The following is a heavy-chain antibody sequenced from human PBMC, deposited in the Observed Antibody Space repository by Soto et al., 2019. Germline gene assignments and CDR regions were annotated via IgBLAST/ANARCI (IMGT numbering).Heavy chain of an antibody. Sequence: ASVKVSCKASGYTFTSYGISWVRQAPGQGLEWMGWISAYNGNTNYAQKLQGGVTMTTDTSTSTAYMELRSLRSDDTAVYYCARPYSSSWSHDSSAGFDIWGQGTMVTVSS. CDR3: ARPYSSSWSHDSSAGFDI. CDR1: GYTFTSYG. D-gene: IGHD6-13*01. J-gene: IGHJ3*02. V-gene: IGHV1-18*01. CDR2: ISAYNGNT.